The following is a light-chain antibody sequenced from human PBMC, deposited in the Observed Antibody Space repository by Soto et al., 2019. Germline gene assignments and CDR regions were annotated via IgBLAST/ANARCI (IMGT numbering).Light chain of an antibody. J-gene: IGLJ1*01. Sequence: QPVLTQPPSVSGAPGQTVTISCTGSSSNIGAGYDVHWYQQLPGTAPKLLIYININRPSGVPDRFSGSKSGTSASLAITGLQAEDEADYYCQSYDSSLSGRYVFGTGTKLTVL. CDR1: SSNIGAGYD. CDR3: QSYDSSLSGRYV. V-gene: IGLV1-40*01. CDR2: INI.